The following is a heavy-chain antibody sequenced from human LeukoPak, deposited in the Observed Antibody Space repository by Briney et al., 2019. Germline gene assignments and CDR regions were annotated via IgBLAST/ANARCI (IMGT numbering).Heavy chain of an antibody. J-gene: IGHJ6*04. CDR1: RFTFSSNG. Sequence: GGSLRLSCVASRFTFSSNGMHWVRQAPGKGLEWVTFIQYDGSKKCYADSVKGRFTISRDNAKNSLYLQMNNLRAEDTAVYYLIGGVWGKGTTVTISS. D-gene: IGHD3-10*01. CDR3: IGGV. CDR2: IQYDGSKK. V-gene: IGHV3-30*02.